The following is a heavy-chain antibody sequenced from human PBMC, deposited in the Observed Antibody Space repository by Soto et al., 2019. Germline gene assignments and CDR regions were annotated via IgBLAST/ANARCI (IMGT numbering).Heavy chain of an antibody. CDR1: GYNFHTYW. V-gene: IGHV5-51*01. D-gene: IGHD4-17*01. CDR3: ARPTDYHYGMKL. J-gene: IGHJ6*02. CDR2: IYRHDSDT. Sequence: GESLKISCKGSGYNFHTYWIAWVRQMPGKGLEWMGFIYRHDSDTRYSPSFRGRVTISADKSINTAYLQWTSLNASDTAIYFCARPTDYHYGMKLWGQVTKVSVSS.